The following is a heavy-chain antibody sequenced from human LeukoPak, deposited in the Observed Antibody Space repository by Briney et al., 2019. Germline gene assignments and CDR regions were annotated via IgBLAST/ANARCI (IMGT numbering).Heavy chain of an antibody. CDR1: EFTFSSYP. V-gene: IGHV3-30*04. D-gene: IGHD1-26*01. CDR2: ISFDGSNK. Sequence: GGSLRLSCAASEFTFSSYPMHWVRQAPGKGLEWVAVISFDGSNKYYADSVKGRFTISRDNSKNTLYLQMNSLRAEDTAVYYCARGVGATHYYYYYMDVWGKGTTVTVSS. J-gene: IGHJ6*03. CDR3: ARGVGATHYYYYYMDV.